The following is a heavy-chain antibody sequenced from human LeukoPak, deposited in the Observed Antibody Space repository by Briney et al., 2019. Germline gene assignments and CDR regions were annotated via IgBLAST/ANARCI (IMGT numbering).Heavy chain of an antibody. CDR2: IYNSGSA. V-gene: IGHV4-59*01. D-gene: IGHD2-2*01. CDR3: ARSQLQGFCINTSCYETYYYYYMDV. J-gene: IGHJ6*03. CDR1: GGSFSNYY. Sequence: SSETLSLTCTVSGGSFSNYYWSWIRQPPGKGLEWIGYIYNSGSANYHPSLKSRVTISVDTSKNQFSVKLSSVTAADTAVYYCARSQLQGFCINTSCYETYYYYYMDVWGKGTTVTVSS.